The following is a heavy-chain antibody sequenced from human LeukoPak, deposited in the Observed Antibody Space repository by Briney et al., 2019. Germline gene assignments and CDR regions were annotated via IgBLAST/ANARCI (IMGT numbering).Heavy chain of an antibody. V-gene: IGHV4-59*01. CDR1: GGSISSYY. J-gene: IGHJ4*02. D-gene: IGHD3-10*01. CDR2: IYYSGST. CDR3: ARVYYGVTMVRGVQLTYFDY. Sequence: SETLSLTCTVSGGSISSYYWSWIRQPPGKGLEWIGYIYYSGSTNYNPSLKSRVTISVDTSKNQFSLKLSSVTAADTAVYYCARVYYGVTMVRGVQLTYFDYWGQGTLVTVSS.